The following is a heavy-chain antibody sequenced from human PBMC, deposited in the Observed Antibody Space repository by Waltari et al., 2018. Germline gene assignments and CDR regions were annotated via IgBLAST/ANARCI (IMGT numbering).Heavy chain of an antibody. CDR1: SFTFSNAW. CDR3: SRSLDA. V-gene: IGHV3-7*03. CDR2: IKRDESER. Sequence: EVQLVESGGGLVQPGGSLRLSCAASSFTFSNAWRDWVRQAPGEGLECVANIKRDESERDSVDYVKGLVTISRDNAKNSVYLQMNSLRAEDTAVYYCSRSLDAWGQGTTVTVSS. J-gene: IGHJ6*02.